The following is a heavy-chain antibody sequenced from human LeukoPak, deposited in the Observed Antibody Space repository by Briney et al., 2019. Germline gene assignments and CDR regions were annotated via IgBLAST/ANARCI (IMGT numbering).Heavy chain of an antibody. CDR3: ARDIGQWLAGVYYYYYYMDV. V-gene: IGHV4-4*07. J-gene: IGHJ6*03. Sequence: SETLSLTCTVSGGSISSYYWSWIRQPAGKGLEWIGRIYTSGSTNYNPSLKSRVTMSVDTSKNQFSLKLSSVTAADTAVYYCARDIGQWLAGVYYYYYYMDVWGKGTTVTVSS. CDR1: GGSISSYY. D-gene: IGHD6-19*01. CDR2: IYTSGST.